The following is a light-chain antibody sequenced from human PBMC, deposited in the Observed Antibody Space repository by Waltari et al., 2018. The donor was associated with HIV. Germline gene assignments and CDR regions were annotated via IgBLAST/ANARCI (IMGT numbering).Light chain of an antibody. J-gene: IGLJ2*01. CDR3: CSYAGSSTLEV. Sequence: QSALTQPASVSGSPGQSIPISCTGTSRDVGSYTPVSCYQQHPGKAPKPMIYEGSKRPSGVANRFSGFKSGNTASLTISGLQAEDEADYYCCSYAGSSTLEVFGGGTKLTVL. V-gene: IGLV2-23*01. CDR2: EGS. CDR1: SRDVGSYTP.